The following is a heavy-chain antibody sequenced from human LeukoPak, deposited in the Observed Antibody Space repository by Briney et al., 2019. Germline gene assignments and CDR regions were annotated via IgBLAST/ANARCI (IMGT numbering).Heavy chain of an antibody. CDR2: INHSGST. V-gene: IGHV4-61*08. D-gene: IGHD2-2*01. Sequence: SETLSLTCAVSGGSISSGGYSWSWIRQPPGKGLEWIGEINHSGSTNYNPSLKSRVTISVDTSKNQFSLKLSSVTAADTAVYYCARGAVVVPAAIRHWGQGTLVTVSS. CDR1: GGSISSGGYS. J-gene: IGHJ1*01. CDR3: ARGAVVVPAAIRH.